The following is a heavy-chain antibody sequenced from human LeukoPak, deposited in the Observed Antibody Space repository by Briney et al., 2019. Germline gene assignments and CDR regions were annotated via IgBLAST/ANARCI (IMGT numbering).Heavy chain of an antibody. Sequence: SETLSLTCTVSGGSISSGGYYWSWIRQHPGKGLEWIGYIYYSGSTYYNPSLKSRVTISVDTSKNQFSLKLSSVTAADTAVYYCARVRVGAYGIWGQGTMVTVSS. CDR3: ARVRVGAYGI. J-gene: IGHJ3*02. CDR2: IYYSGST. D-gene: IGHD1-26*01. CDR1: GGSISSGGYY. V-gene: IGHV4-31*03.